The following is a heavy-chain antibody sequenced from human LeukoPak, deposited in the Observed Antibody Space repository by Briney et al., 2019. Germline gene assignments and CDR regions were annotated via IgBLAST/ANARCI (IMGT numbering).Heavy chain of an antibody. CDR3: AREGIYSSSVDY. CDR1: GFTFSNAW. D-gene: IGHD6-13*01. Sequence: GGSLRLSCGASGFTFSNAWMSRVRQAPGKGLEWVSVIYSDGSTYYADSVKGRFTISRDNSKNTLYLQMNSLRAEDTAVYYCAREGIYSSSVDYWGQGTLVTVSS. CDR2: IYSDGST. J-gene: IGHJ4*02. V-gene: IGHV3-53*01.